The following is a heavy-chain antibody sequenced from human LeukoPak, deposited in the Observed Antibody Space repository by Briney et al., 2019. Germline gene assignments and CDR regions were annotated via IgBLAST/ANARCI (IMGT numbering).Heavy chain of an antibody. CDR1: GYTFTSYY. J-gene: IGHJ5*02. Sequence: GASVTVSCKASGYTFTSYYMHWVRQAPGQGLEWMGIINPSGGSTSYAQKFQGRVTMTRDTSTSTVYMELSSLRSEDTAVYYCARADYDILTGYPGETWFDPWGQGTPVTVSS. V-gene: IGHV1-46*01. CDR2: INPSGGST. CDR3: ARADYDILTGYPGETWFDP. D-gene: IGHD3-9*01.